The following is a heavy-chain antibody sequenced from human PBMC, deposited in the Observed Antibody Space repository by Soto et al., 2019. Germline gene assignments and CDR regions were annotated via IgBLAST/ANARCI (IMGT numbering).Heavy chain of an antibody. J-gene: IGHJ4*02. CDR2: ISAYNGNI. CDR3: ARAHGSFDY. Sequence: QVQLVQSGAEVKKPGASVKVSCKASGYTFSTYGITWVRQAPGQGLEWMGWISAYNGNINYAEHLQDRVTITTDTSTSTAYMELRSLRSDDTAVYYCARAHGSFDYWGQGTLVTVSS. V-gene: IGHV1-18*01. CDR1: GYTFSTYG.